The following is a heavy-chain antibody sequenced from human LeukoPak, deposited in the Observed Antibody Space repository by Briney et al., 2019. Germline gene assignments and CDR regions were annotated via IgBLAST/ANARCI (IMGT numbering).Heavy chain of an antibody. D-gene: IGHD4-11*01. V-gene: IGHV4-59*11. CDR3: ARSMTRSGWYFDL. CDR1: EDSIRLHY. Sequence: PSETLSLTCTVPEDSIRLHYWSWIRQPPGKGLEWIGYAYFSGSTNYNPSLKSRVTMSVDTSKNLFSLRLNSVIAADTAIYFCARSMTRSGWYFDLWGRGTLVTVSS. CDR2: AYFSGST. J-gene: IGHJ2*01.